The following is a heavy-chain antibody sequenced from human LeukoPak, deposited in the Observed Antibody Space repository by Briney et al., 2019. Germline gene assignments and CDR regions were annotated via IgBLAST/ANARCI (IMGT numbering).Heavy chain of an antibody. CDR1: GFIFRNYW. CDR2: INSDGSFT. J-gene: IGHJ4*02. V-gene: IGHV3-74*01. D-gene: IGHD3-10*01. CDR3: VRLGSGY. Sequence: GGTLRLSCAASGFIFRNYWMYWVRQVPGKGLVWVSRINSDGSFTHNVDSVKGRFSISRDNSKNTLYLHMTSLKVEDTAVYYCVRLGSGYWGQGALVTVSS.